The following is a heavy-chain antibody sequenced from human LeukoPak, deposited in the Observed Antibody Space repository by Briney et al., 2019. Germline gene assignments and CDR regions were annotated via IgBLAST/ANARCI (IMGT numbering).Heavy chain of an antibody. J-gene: IGHJ4*02. D-gene: IGHD2-21*01. V-gene: IGHV3-7*03. CDR3: ARGGPFGAY. CDR1: GFTLINFL. Sequence: PGGSLRLSCAASGFTLINFLMIWVRQAPGKGREWVANIKEDGSEKYYVDSVKGRFTIYRDNAKNSLYLQMNSLRAEDTAIYYCARGGPFGAYWGQGTLVTVSS. CDR2: IKEDGSEK.